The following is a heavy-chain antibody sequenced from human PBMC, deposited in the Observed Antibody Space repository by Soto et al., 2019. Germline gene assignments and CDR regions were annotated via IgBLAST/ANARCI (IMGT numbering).Heavy chain of an antibody. CDR3: ARRGDFWSGYATMYYYFDY. CDR2: ISAYNGNT. J-gene: IGHJ4*02. V-gene: IGHV1-18*01. CDR1: GYTFTSYG. D-gene: IGHD3-3*01. Sequence: QVQLVQSGAVVKKPGASVKVSCKASGYTFTSYGISWVRQAPGQGLEWMGWISAYNGNTNYAQKLQGRVTMTTDTSTSTAYMELRSLRSDDTAVYYCARRGDFWSGYATMYYYFDYWGLGTLVTVSS.